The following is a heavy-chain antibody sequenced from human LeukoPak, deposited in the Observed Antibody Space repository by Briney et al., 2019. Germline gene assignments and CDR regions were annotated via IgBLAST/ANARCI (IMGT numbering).Heavy chain of an antibody. CDR2: INHSGST. CDR1: GGSFSGYY. D-gene: IGHD5-18*01. Sequence: PSETLSLTCAVYGGSFSGYYWSWIRQPPGKGLEWIGEINHSGSTNYNPSLKSRVTISVDTSKNQFSLKLSSVTAADTAVYYCARDGDTAMVTGWFDPWGQGTLVTVSS. J-gene: IGHJ5*02. CDR3: ARDGDTAMVTGWFDP. V-gene: IGHV4-34*01.